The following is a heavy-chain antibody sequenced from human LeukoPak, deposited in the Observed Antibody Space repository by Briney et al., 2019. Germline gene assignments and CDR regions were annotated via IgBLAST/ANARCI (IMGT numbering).Heavy chain of an antibody. V-gene: IGHV4-59*01. CDR3: ARENRVRYSGYDSIYYGMDV. CDR2: IYYSGST. J-gene: IGHJ6*02. D-gene: IGHD5-12*01. Sequence: SETLSLTCTVSGGSISSYDWSWIRQPPGKGLEWIGYIYYSGSTNYNPSLKSRVTISVDTSKNQFSLKLSSVTAADTAVYYCARENRVRYSGYDSIYYGMDVWGQGTTVTVSS. CDR1: GGSISSYD.